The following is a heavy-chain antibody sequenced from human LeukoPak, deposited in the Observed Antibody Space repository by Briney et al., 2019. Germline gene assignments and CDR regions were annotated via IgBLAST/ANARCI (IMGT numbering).Heavy chain of an antibody. CDR3: ARGTHRWLQFFDY. CDR2: ISGDAANT. V-gene: IGHV3-23*01. J-gene: IGHJ4*02. D-gene: IGHD5-24*01. CDR1: GFTFTGYA. Sequence: GGSLRLSCAASGFTFTGYAMSWLRQAPGKGLEFVSAISGDAANTFYADSVKGRFTISRDNSKNTLYLQMNSLRAEDTAVYYCARGTHRWLQFFDYWGQGTLVTVSS.